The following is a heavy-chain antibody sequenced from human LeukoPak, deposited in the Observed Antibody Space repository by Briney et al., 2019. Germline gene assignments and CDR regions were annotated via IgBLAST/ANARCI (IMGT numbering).Heavy chain of an antibody. CDR3: ARAHCSGRGCYQRYDGFDI. J-gene: IGHJ3*02. Sequence: GGSLRLSCAASGFTFSDYSMNWVRQAPGKGLEWVSSISSNSAYLYYVDSLRGRFTVSRDNAKGSLSLQMNSLRVEDTAVYYCARAHCSGRGCYQRYDGFDIWGQGTVVTVSS. CDR1: GFTFSDYS. D-gene: IGHD2-15*01. V-gene: IGHV3-21*01. CDR2: ISSNSAYL.